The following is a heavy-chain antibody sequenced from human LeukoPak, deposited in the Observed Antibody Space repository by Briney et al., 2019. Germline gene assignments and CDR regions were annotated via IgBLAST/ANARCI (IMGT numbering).Heavy chain of an antibody. V-gene: IGHV6-1*01. CDR2: SYYRSKWYY. J-gene: IGHJ6*02. CDR3: ALARSEYHYGMDV. Sequence: SQTLSLTCAISGDSVSSISVAWNWIRQSPSRGLEWLGRSYYRSKWYYEYAVSVKGRISINPDPSQNQFSLQLNSVTPEDTAVYYCALARSEYHYGMDVWGQGTTVTVSS. CDR1: GDSVSSISVA.